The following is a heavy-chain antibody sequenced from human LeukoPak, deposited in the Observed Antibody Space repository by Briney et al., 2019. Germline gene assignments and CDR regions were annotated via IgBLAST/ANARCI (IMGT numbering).Heavy chain of an antibody. J-gene: IGHJ3*02. CDR1: GGSMSSIY. Sequence: SETLSLTCTVSGGSMSSIYWNWVRQPAGKGLQWIGRIYSSGNTNYTNYNPSLKSRITMSLDTSENQVSLSLSSVTAADTAVYYCARVRRYYYDSSVKGAFDIWGQGTMVTVS. CDR2: IYSSGNTNYT. CDR3: ARVRRYYYDSSVKGAFDI. V-gene: IGHV4-4*07. D-gene: IGHD3-22*01.